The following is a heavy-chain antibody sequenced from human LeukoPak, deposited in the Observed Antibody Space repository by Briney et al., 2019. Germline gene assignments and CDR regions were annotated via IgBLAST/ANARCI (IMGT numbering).Heavy chain of an antibody. V-gene: IGHV1-69*04. CDR2: IIPIFGIA. CDR1: GGTFSSYA. J-gene: IGHJ4*02. Sequence: SVKASCKASGGTFSSYAISWVRQAPGQGLEWMGRIIPIFGIANYAQKFQGRVTITADKSTSTAYMELSSLRSEDTAVYYCARDDSGSYYGDYWGQGTLVTVSS. D-gene: IGHD1-26*01. CDR3: ARDDSGSYYGDY.